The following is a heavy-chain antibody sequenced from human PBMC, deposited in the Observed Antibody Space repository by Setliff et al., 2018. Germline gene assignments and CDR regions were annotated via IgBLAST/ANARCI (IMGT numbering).Heavy chain of an antibody. V-gene: IGHV4-61*09. CDR1: GESIDSVATGNHY. Sequence: SETLSLTCIVSGESIDSVATGNHYWNWIRQPVGKGLEWIGHIYTSGSTNYNPSLKSRVTISVDASKNQLSLRLTSVTAADTAVYYCVSSGRGYDFIIYYFDSWGRGAQVTVSS. D-gene: IGHD5-12*01. J-gene: IGHJ4*02. CDR3: VSSGRGYDFIIYYFDS. CDR2: IYTSGST.